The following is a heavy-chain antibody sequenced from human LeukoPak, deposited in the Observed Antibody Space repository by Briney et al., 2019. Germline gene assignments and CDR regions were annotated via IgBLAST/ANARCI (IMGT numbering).Heavy chain of an antibody. J-gene: IGHJ6*03. V-gene: IGHV3-11*04. CDR3: ARDATRHTYYYYMDV. CDR1: GFTFSDYY. Sequence: TGGSLRLSCAASGFTFSDYYMSWIRQAPGKGLEWVSYISFSGSTIYYADSVKGRFTISRDNAKNSLYLQMNSLRAEDTAVYYCARDATRHTYYYYMDVWGKGTTVTVSS. CDR2: ISFSGSTI.